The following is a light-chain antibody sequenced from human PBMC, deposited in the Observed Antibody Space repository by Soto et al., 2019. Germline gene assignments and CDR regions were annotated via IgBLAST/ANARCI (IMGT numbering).Light chain of an antibody. CDR2: DAS. J-gene: IGKJ1*01. Sequence: DIQMTQTPSTLSASVGDRVTINCRASQSISRWLAWHQQKPGKAPKLLIYDASSLESGVPSRFSGSGSGTEFTLTISSLQPDDFAPYYCQHYDSYPVTFGQGTRVEIK. V-gene: IGKV1-5*01. CDR1: QSISRW. CDR3: QHYDSYPVT.